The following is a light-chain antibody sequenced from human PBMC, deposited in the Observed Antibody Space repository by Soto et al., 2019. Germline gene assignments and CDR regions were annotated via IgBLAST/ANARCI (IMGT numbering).Light chain of an antibody. J-gene: IGKJ1*01. CDR2: WAS. CDR1: RSVLYSSNNQNY. CDR3: HQYFSGPWT. V-gene: IGKV4-1*01. Sequence: DIVMTQSPDSLAVSLGERATINCKSSRSVLYSSNNQNYLAWYQQRPGQPPKLLIYWASIRESGVPDRFSGSGSGTDFTLTISSLQAEDVATYSCHQYFSGPWTFGQGTKVEVK.